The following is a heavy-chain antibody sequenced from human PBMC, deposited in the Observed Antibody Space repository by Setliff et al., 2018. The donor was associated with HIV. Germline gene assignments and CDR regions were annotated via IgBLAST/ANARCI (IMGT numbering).Heavy chain of an antibody. CDR1: GFAFRNYA. V-gene: IGHV3-23*01. Sequence: GGSLRLSCEASGFAFRNYAMSWVRQAPGKGLEWISVISGSGDDSFYADSVRGRFTVSRDNSKNTLYLQMNRLRVDDTAIYYCAKDGINGGAYPPYYFDSWGQGTLVTVSS. J-gene: IGHJ4*02. CDR2: ISGSGDDS. D-gene: IGHD2-8*01. CDR3: AKDGINGGAYPPYYFDS.